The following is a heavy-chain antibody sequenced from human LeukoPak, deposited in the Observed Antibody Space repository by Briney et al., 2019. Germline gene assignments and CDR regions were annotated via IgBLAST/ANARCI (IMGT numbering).Heavy chain of an antibody. CDR1: GFTFDDYA. V-gene: IGHV3-9*01. CDR2: ISWNSGSI. Sequence: GGSLRLSCAASGFTFDDYATHWVRQAPGKGLEWVSGISWNSGSIGYADSVKGRFTISRDNAKNSLYLQMNSLRAEDTALYYCAKAPYGSGSFVDYWGQGTLVTVSS. D-gene: IGHD3-10*01. J-gene: IGHJ4*02. CDR3: AKAPYGSGSFVDY.